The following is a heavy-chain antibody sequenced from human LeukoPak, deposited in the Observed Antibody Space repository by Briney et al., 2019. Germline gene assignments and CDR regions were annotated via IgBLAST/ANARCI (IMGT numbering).Heavy chain of an antibody. V-gene: IGHV4-34*01. Sequence: SETLSLTSVVYGEPFSGYYWSWIRQPPGKGLEWIGEINHSGGTNYNPSLKSRVTISVDTSKNQISLELRSVAAADTAVYYCASLITMIDHWGQGTLVTVSS. D-gene: IGHD3-22*01. CDR1: GEPFSGYY. CDR2: INHSGGT. J-gene: IGHJ5*02. CDR3: ASLITMIDH.